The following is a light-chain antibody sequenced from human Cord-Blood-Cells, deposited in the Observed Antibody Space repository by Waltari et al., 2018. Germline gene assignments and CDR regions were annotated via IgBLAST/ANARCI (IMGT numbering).Light chain of an antibody. CDR1: QSISSY. Sequence: DIQMTQSPSSLSASVGYRVTITCRASQSISSYLNWYQQKPGKAPKLLIYAACSLQSGVPSRFSGSGSGTDFTLTISSLQPEDFATYYCQQSYSTPLTFGGGTKVEIK. V-gene: IGKV1-39*01. CDR2: AAC. CDR3: QQSYSTPLT. J-gene: IGKJ4*01.